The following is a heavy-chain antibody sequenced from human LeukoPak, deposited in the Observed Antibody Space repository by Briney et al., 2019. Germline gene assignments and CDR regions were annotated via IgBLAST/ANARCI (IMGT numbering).Heavy chain of an antibody. CDR3: ARDGGGDY. D-gene: IGHD3-16*01. J-gene: IGHJ4*02. V-gene: IGHV3-48*01. Sequence: GGSLRLSCAASGFTFSSYWMNWVRQAPGKGLEWVSYITSGSSTIYYADSVKGRFPISRDDAKNSLFLQMNSLRAEDTAVYYCARDGGGDYWGQGTLVTVSS. CDR1: GFTFSSYW. CDR2: ITSGSSTI.